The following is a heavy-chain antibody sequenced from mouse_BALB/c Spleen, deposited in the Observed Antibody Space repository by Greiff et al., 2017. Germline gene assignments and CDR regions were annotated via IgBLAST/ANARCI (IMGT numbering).Heavy chain of an antibody. CDR1: GYTFTSYY. CDR3: ARYGTDAMDY. D-gene: IGHD2-1*01. J-gene: IGHJ4*01. CDR2: IYPGNVNT. V-gene: IGHV1S56*01. Sequence: VNLVESGPELVKPGASVRISCKASGYTFTSYYIHWVKQRPGQGLEWIGWIYPGNVNTKYNEKFKGKATLTADKSSSTAYMQLSSLTSEDSAVYFCARYGTDAMDYWGQGTSVTVSS.